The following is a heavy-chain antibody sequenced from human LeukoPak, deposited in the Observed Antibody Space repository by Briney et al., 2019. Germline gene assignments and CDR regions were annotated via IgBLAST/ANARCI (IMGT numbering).Heavy chain of an antibody. V-gene: IGHV2-70*04. CDR2: IDWGDDK. D-gene: IGHD6-19*01. CDR1: GFSISTSEMR. CDR3: ARPHGSSGWYYLDY. Sequence: SGPALVKPTQTLTLTCTFSGFSISTSEMRVSRIRQPPGKALEWLARIDWGDDKFYSTSLKTRLTISKDTSKNQVVLTMTNMDPLDTATYYCARPHGSSGWYYLDYWGQGILVTVSS. J-gene: IGHJ4*02.